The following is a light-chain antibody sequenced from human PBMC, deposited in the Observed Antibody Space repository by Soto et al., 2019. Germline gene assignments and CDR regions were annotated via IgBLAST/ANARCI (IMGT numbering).Light chain of an antibody. CDR1: QSVSSSY. J-gene: IGKJ5*01. CDR2: GAS. CDR3: QQYGSSPIT. Sequence: EIVLTQSPGTLSLSPGEGATLSCRASQSVSSSYLAWYQQKPGQAPRLLIYGASSRATGIPDRFSGSGSGTDFTLTISRLEAEDFALYYCQQYGSSPITFGQGTRLEIE. V-gene: IGKV3-20*01.